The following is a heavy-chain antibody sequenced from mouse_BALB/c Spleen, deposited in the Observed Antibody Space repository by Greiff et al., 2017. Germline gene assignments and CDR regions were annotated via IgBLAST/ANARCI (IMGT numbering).Heavy chain of an antibody. J-gene: IGHJ3*01. CDR1: GFSLTSYG. CDR2: IWAGGST. Sequence: QVQLKQSGPGLVAPSQSLSITCTVSGFSLTSYGVHWVRQPPGKGLEWLGVIWAGGSTNYNSALMSRLSISKDNSKSQVFLKMNSLQTDDTAMYYCARDLYGNYGGFAYWGQGTLVTVSA. CDR3: ARDLYGNYGGFAY. D-gene: IGHD2-1*01. V-gene: IGHV2-9*02.